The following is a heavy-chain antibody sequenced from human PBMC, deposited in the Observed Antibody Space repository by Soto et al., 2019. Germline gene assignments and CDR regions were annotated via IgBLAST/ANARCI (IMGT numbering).Heavy chain of an antibody. Sequence: AESLKISCKGSGYSFTSYRIGWVRQMPGKGLEWMGIIYPGDSDTRYSPSFQGQVTISADKSISTAYLQWSSLKASDTAMYYCTRITAAGKNYYGMHVRGQGTT. CDR2: IYPGDSDT. J-gene: IGHJ6*02. CDR3: TRITAAGKNYYGMHV. V-gene: IGHV5-51*01. CDR1: GYSFTSYR. D-gene: IGHD6-13*01.